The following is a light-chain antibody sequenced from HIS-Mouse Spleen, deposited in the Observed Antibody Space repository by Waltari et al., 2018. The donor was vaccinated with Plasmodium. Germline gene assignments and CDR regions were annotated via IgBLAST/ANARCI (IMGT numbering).Light chain of an antibody. V-gene: IGKV1-39*01. Sequence: DIQMTQSQSSLSASVRDRVTITCRESQSISSYLIWYQQKPGKAPKLLIFAASSLQSGVPSRFSGSGSGTDFTLTISSLQPEDFATYYCQQSYSTPYTFGQGTKLEIK. J-gene: IGKJ2*01. CDR3: QQSYSTPYT. CDR2: AAS. CDR1: QSISSY.